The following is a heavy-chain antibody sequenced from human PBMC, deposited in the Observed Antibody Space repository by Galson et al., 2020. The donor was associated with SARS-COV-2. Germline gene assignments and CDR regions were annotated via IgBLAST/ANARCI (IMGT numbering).Heavy chain of an antibody. D-gene: IGHD1-1*01. CDR1: GFTFSSYT. V-gene: IGHV3-21*01. CDR2: IRPGSKYI. CDR3: ARDRDWNFDY. Sequence: GESLKIYCAASGFTFSSYTFNWVRQAPGKGLELIASIRPGSKYIYYGDSVQGRFTISRDDAKNSVYLHMNRLRVEDTAVYYCARDRDWNFDYWGQGTLVTVSS. J-gene: IGHJ4*02.